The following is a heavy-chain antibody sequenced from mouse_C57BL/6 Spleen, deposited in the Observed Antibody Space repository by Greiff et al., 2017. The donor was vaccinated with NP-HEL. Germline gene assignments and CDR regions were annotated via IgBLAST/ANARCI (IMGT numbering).Heavy chain of an antibody. V-gene: IGHV14-4*01. Sequence: VQLKESGAELVRPGASVKLSCTASGFNIKDDYMHWVKQRPEQGLEWIGWIDPENGDTEYASKFQGKATITAATSSNTAYLQLSSLTSEDTAVYYCTSIRDYFDYWGQGTTLTVSS. D-gene: IGHD1-3*01. J-gene: IGHJ2*01. CDR1: GFNIKDDY. CDR2: IDPENGDT. CDR3: TSIRDYFDY.